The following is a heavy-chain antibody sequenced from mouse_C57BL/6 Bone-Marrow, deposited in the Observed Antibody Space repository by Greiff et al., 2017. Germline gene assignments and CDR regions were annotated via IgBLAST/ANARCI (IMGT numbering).Heavy chain of an antibody. V-gene: IGHV1-61*01. D-gene: IGHD1-1*01. Sequence: QVQLQQSGAELVRPGSSVKLSCKASGYTFTSYWMDWVKQRPGQGLEWIGNIYPSDSETHYNQKFKDKATLTVDKSSSTAYMQLSSLTAEDSAVYYCAREERSPWYFDGWGTGTTVTVSS. CDR1: GYTFTSYW. J-gene: IGHJ1*03. CDR3: AREERSPWYFDG. CDR2: IYPSDSET.